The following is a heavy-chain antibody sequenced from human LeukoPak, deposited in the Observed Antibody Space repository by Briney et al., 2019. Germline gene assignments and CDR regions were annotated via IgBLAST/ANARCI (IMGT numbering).Heavy chain of an antibody. CDR2: VSSSSSYI. Sequence: GGSLRLSCAASGFTFSSYSMNWVRQAPGKGLEWASSVSSSSSYIYYADSVKGRFTISRDNAKNSLYLQMNSLRAEDTAVYYCARGTGYYDSSGYYSSLHAFDIWGQGTMVTVSS. V-gene: IGHV3-21*01. CDR1: GFTFSSYS. J-gene: IGHJ3*02. D-gene: IGHD3-22*01. CDR3: ARGTGYYDSSGYYSSLHAFDI.